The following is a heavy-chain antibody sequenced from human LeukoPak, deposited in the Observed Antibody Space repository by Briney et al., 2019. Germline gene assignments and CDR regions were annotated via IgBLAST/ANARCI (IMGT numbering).Heavy chain of an antibody. D-gene: IGHD6-19*01. V-gene: IGHV1-69*13. CDR3: ASHRGVAVAGFFDY. Sequence: ASVKVSCKASGGTFSSYAISWVRQAPGQGLEWMGGIIPIFGTANYAQKFQGRVTITADESTSTAYMELSSLRSEDTAVYYCASHRGVAVAGFFDYWGQGTLVTVSS. CDR1: GGTFSSYA. J-gene: IGHJ4*02. CDR2: IIPIFGTA.